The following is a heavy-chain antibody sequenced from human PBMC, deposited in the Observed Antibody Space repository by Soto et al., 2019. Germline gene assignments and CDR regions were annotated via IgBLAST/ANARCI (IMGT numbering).Heavy chain of an antibody. D-gene: IGHD3-10*01. CDR2: IIPILGIA. V-gene: IGHV1-69*02. CDR1: GGTFSSYT. J-gene: IGHJ6*02. CDR3: ARFRGSYGMDV. Sequence: QVQLVQSGAEVKKPGSSVKLSCKASGGTFSSYTISWVRQAPGQGLEWMGRIIPILGIANYAQKFQGRVTITADKSTSTAYIELSSLRSEETAVYYCARFRGSYGMDVWGQGTTVTVSS.